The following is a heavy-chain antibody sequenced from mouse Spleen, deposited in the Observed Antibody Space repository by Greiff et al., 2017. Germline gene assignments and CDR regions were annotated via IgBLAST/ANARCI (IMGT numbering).Heavy chain of an antibody. CDR1: GYTFTSYW. CDR2: IDPNSGGT. D-gene: IGHD2-4*01. Sequence: VQLQQPGAELVKPGASVKLSCKASGYTFTSYWMHWVKQRPGRGLEWIGRIDPNSGGTKYNEKFKSKATLTVDKPSSTAYMQLSSLTSEDSGVDYCARAPSTKITGWAYWGQGTLVTVSA. J-gene: IGHJ3*01. V-gene: IGHV1-72*01. CDR3: ARAPSTKITGWAY.